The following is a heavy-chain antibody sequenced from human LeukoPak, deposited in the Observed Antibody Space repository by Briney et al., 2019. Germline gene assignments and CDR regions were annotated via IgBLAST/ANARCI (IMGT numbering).Heavy chain of an antibody. V-gene: IGHV4-34*01. CDR1: GGSFSGYY. CDR2: INHSGST. CDR3: ARGRKATAIGYMDV. Sequence: SETLSLTCAVYGGSFSGYYWSWIRQSPGKGLEWIGEINHSGSTNYNPSLKSRVTISVDTSKNQFSLKLSSVTAADTAVYYCARGRKATAIGYMDVWGKGTTVTVSS. J-gene: IGHJ6*03. D-gene: IGHD2-21*02.